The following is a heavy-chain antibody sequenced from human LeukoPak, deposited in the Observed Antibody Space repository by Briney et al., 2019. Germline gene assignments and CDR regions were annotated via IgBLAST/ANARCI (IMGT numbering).Heavy chain of an antibody. CDR1: AFRFSSFA. D-gene: IGHD4-17*01. CDR2: IHGNGETT. J-gene: IGHJ3*02. Sequence: GGSLRLSCAASAFRFSSFAMTWVRQAPGKGLEWVSGIHGNGETTYYADSVKGRFTISRDNSRELLYLQMNSLRAEDTAVYYCAKDPNGDYVGAFDSWGQGTMVTVSS. V-gene: IGHV3-23*01. CDR3: AKDPNGDYVGAFDS.